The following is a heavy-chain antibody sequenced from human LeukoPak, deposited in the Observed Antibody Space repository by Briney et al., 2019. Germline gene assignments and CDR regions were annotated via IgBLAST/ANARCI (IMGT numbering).Heavy chain of an antibody. V-gene: IGHV1-69*01. D-gene: IGHD2-2*01. J-gene: IGHJ6*02. CDR2: IIPIFGPA. CDR3: ARGPIVVVPAAPWDYYYYGMDV. Sequence: SVKVSCKASGGTFSSYAISWVRQAPGQGLEWMGGIIPIFGPANYAQKFQGRVTITADESTSTAYMELSSLRSEDTAVYYCARGPIVVVPAAPWDYYYYGMDVWGQGTTVTVSS. CDR1: GGTFSSYA.